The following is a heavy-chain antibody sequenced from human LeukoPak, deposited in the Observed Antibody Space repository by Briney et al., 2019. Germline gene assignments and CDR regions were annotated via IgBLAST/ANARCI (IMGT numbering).Heavy chain of an antibody. Sequence: PGGSLRLSCAASGFTFSSYWMHWVRQAPGKGLVWVSRINSDGSSTSYADSEKGRFTISRDNAKHTLYLQMNSLRAEDPAVYYCARVIGYCSGGSCYRSLYYYGMDVWGQGTTVTVSS. CDR1: GFTFSSYW. CDR3: ARVIGYCSGGSCYRSLYYYGMDV. J-gene: IGHJ6*02. V-gene: IGHV3-74*01. D-gene: IGHD2-15*01. CDR2: INSDGSST.